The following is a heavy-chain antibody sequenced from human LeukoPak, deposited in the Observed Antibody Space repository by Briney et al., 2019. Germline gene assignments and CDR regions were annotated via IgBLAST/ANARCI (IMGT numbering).Heavy chain of an antibody. D-gene: IGHD4-23*01. Sequence: GGSLRLSCTASGFTFGDYAMSWVRQAPGKGLEWVGFIRSKAYGGTTEYAASVKGRFTISRDDSKSIAYLQMNSLRTEDTAVYYCTRAVTRGKYNWFDPWGQGTLVTVSS. V-gene: IGHV3-49*04. CDR3: TRAVTRGKYNWFDP. J-gene: IGHJ5*02. CDR1: GFTFGDYA. CDR2: IRSKAYGGTT.